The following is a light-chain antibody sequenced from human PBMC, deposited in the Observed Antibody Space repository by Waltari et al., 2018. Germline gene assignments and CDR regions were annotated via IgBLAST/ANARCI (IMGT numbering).Light chain of an antibody. CDR1: QSLVHTDGHTY. CDR2: KVY. V-gene: IGKV2-30*02. Sequence: DVVMTQSPLSLPVSLGQPASISCRSSQSLVHTDGHTYLNRFQQRPGQSPRRLIYKVYKRDSGVPDRFSGSGSDTAFTLKISRVEAEDVGIYYCMQATNWPLTFGQGTKVEIQ. CDR3: MQATNWPLT. J-gene: IGKJ1*01.